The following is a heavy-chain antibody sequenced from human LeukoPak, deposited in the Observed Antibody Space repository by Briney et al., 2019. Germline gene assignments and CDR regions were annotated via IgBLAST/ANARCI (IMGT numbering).Heavy chain of an antibody. D-gene: IGHD3-9*01. CDR1: GFTFSSYA. V-gene: IGHV3-64*01. CDR2: ISSNGGST. Sequence: GGSLRLSCAASGFTFSSYAMHWVRQAPGKGLEYVSAISSNGGSTYYANSVKGRFTISRDNSKNTLYLQMGSLRAEDMAVYYCARGSRYFDCLSGFDYWGQGTLVTVSS. J-gene: IGHJ4*02. CDR3: ARGSRYFDCLSGFDY.